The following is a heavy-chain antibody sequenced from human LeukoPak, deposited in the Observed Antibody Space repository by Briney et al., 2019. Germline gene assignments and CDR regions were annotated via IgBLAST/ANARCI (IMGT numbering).Heavy chain of an antibody. CDR2: IRYDEINK. CDR3: TRDVRDEYTSACFSPFDC. V-gene: IGHV3-30*02. J-gene: IGHJ4*02. D-gene: IGHD2-15*01. Sequence: GGSLRLSCAASGFTFSSYGMHWVRQAPGKGLEWVAFIRYDEINKYYADSVKGRFTISRDNAKNSLYLQMNSLRAEDTAVYYCTRDVRDEYTSACFSPFDCWGQGTLVTVSS. CDR1: GFTFSSYG.